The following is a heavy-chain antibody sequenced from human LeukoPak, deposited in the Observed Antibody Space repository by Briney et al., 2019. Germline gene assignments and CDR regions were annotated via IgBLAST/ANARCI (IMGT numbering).Heavy chain of an antibody. J-gene: IGHJ4*02. Sequence: ASVKVSCKASGYTFTSYYMHWVRQAPGQGLEWMGIINPSGGSTSYAQKFQGRVSMTRDMSTSTVYMELNSLRSEDTAVYYCAREGGIDYYDSNGYSTSSFDYWGQGTLVTVSS. D-gene: IGHD3-22*01. CDR2: INPSGGST. V-gene: IGHV1-46*01. CDR1: GYTFTSYY. CDR3: AREGGIDYYDSNGYSTSSFDY.